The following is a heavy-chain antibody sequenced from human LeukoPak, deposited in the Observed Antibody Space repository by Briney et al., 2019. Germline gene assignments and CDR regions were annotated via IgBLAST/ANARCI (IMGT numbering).Heavy chain of an antibody. CDR3: AKDGVVPAAMRGYFDY. J-gene: IGHJ4*02. CDR2: ISGSGGST. CDR1: GFTFSSYA. Sequence: PGGSLRLSCAASGFTFSSYAMSWVRQAPGKGLEWVSAISGSGGSTYYADSVKGRFTISRDNSKNTLYLQMNSLRAEDTAVYYCAKDGVVPAAMRGYFDYWGQGTLVTASS. D-gene: IGHD2-2*01. V-gene: IGHV3-23*01.